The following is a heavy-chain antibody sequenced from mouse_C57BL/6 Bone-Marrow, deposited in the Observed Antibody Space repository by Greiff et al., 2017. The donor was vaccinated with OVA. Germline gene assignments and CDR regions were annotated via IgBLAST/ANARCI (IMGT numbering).Heavy chain of an antibody. D-gene: IGHD1-1*01. CDR2: ISSGSSTI. J-gene: IGHJ4*01. V-gene: IGHV5-17*01. CDR1: GFTFSDYG. CDR3: ASPSITTVVATRAMDY. Sequence: EVQLVESGGGLVKPGGSLKLSCAASGFTFSDYGMHWVRQAPEKGLGWVAYISSGSSTIYYADTVKGRFTISRDNAKNTLFLQMTSLRSEESAMYYCASPSITTVVATRAMDYWGQGTSVTVSS.